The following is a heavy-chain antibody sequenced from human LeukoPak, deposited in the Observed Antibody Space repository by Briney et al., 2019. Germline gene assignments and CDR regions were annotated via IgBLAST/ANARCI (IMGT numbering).Heavy chain of an antibody. D-gene: IGHD3-16*01. J-gene: IGHJ3*01. Sequence: PGGSLRLSCVGSGFTFSRYGLIWVRQAPGKGLEWVSGIRGNGETTYYGDSVKGRFTISRDNSKSTLYLQMNSLRVEDTAEYFCGRDPNGDYVGAFEFWGQGTKVAVSS. CDR2: IRGNGETT. CDR1: GFTFSRYG. CDR3: GRDPNGDYVGAFEF. V-gene: IGHV3-23*01.